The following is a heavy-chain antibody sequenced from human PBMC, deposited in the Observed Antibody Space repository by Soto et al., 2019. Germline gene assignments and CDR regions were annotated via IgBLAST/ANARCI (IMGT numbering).Heavy chain of an antibody. D-gene: IGHD1-26*01. CDR1: GYAFTHYA. J-gene: IGHJ4*02. Sequence: ASVKVSCTTSGYAFTHYAIHWVRQAPGQSLEWMGWINAGHGTTQYSPKFQGRASITTDTSATTASMELNNLRSEDTAVYFCARSPYSGNYYGAYAYWGQGTLVTVAP. CDR2: INAGHGTT. V-gene: IGHV1-3*01. CDR3: ARSPYSGNYYGAYAY.